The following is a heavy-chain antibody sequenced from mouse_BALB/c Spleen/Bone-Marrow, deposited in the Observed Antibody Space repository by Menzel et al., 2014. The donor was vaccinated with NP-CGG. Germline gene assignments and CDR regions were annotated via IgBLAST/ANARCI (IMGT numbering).Heavy chain of an antibody. V-gene: IGHV5-17*02. CDR3: ARSGSSSGYFDY. CDR1: GFTLSSFG. D-gene: IGHD1-1*01. CDR2: ISSGSSTV. Sequence: DVQLVESGGGLVQPGGSRKLSCAASGFTLSSFGMHWVRQAPEKGLEWVAYISSGSSTVYYADKVMGRFTISRDNPKNTLFLQMTSLRSEDTAMYYCARSGSSSGYFDYWGQGTTLTVSS. J-gene: IGHJ2*01.